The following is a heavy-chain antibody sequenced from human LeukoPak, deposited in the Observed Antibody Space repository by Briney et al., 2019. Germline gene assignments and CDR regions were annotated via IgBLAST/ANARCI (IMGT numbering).Heavy chain of an antibody. CDR2: ISDSGDST. J-gene: IGHJ4*02. CDR3: AKDSPVCSF. D-gene: IGHD3-10*02. Sequence: GGSLRLSCAASGFTFSSHAMSWVRQAPGKGLEWVSAISDSGDSTYYADFVKGRSTISRDDSKNTLYLQMNSLRAEDTAVYYCAKDSPVCSFWGQGTLVTVSS. CDR1: GFTFSSHA. V-gene: IGHV3-23*01.